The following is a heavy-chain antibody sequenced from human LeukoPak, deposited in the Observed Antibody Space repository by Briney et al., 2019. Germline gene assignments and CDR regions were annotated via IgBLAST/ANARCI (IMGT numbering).Heavy chain of an antibody. CDR2: IYYSGST. Sequence: SETLSLTCTVSGGSISSYYWSWIRQPPGKGLEWIGYIYYSGSTNYNPSLKSRVTISVDTSKNQFSLKMTSVTAADTAVYYCARGSRSSDHWAQGTLVTVSS. CDR1: GGSISSYY. CDR3: ARGSRSSDH. J-gene: IGHJ4*02. V-gene: IGHV4-59*01.